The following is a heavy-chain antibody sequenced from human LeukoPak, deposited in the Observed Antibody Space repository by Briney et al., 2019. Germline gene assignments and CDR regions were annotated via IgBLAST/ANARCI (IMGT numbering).Heavy chain of an antibody. CDR2: IYYSGST. CDR1: GGSISSYY. D-gene: IGHD3-10*01. V-gene: IGHV4-59*01. Sequence: PSETLSLTCTVSGGSISSYYWSWIRQPPGKGLEWIGYIYYSGSTYYNPSLKSRVTISVDTSKNQFSLKLSSVTAADTAVYYCARGYGSGSIGGDYWGQGTLVTVSS. CDR3: ARGYGSGSIGGDY. J-gene: IGHJ4*02.